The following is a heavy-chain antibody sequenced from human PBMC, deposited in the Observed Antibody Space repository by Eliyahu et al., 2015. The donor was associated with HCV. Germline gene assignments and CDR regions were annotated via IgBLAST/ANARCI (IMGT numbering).Heavy chain of an antibody. D-gene: IGHD3-3*01. J-gene: IGHJ6*02. CDR1: GYTFTSYG. V-gene: IGHV1-18*04. Sequence: QVQLVQSGAEVKKPGASVKVSCKASGYTFTSYGISWVRQAPGQGLEWMGWISAYNGNTNYAQKLQGRVTMTTDTSTSTAYMELRSLRSDDTAVYYCARAYDFWSGYPYYYYYGMDVWGQGTTVTVSS. CDR3: ARAYDFWSGYPYYYYYGMDV. CDR2: ISAYNGNT.